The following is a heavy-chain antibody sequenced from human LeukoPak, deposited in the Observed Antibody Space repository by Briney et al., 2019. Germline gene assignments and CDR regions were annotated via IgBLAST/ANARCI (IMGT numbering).Heavy chain of an antibody. CDR1: GYSISSGYY. CDR3: ASVGDCSGGSCYDY. CDR2: IYYSGST. D-gene: IGHD2-15*01. J-gene: IGHJ4*02. Sequence: SETLSLTCTVSGYSISSGYYWGWIRQPPGKGLEWIGYIYYSGSTNYNPSLKSRVTISLDTSKNQFSLKLSSVTAADTAVYYCASVGDCSGGSCYDYWGQGTLVTVSS. V-gene: IGHV4-61*01.